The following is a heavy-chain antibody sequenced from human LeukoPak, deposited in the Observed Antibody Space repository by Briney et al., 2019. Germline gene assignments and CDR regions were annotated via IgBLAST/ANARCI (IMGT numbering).Heavy chain of an antibody. CDR2: IKSKTDGGTT. Sequence: GGSLRLSCAASGFTFSNAWMSWVRQAPGKGLEWVGRIKSKTDGGTTDYAAPVKGRFTISRDDSKNTLYLQMNSLKTEDTAVYYRTTDQYSSSLESFDYWGQGTLVTVSS. CDR3: TTDQYSSSLESFDY. V-gene: IGHV3-15*01. J-gene: IGHJ4*02. CDR1: GFTFSNAW. D-gene: IGHD6-13*01.